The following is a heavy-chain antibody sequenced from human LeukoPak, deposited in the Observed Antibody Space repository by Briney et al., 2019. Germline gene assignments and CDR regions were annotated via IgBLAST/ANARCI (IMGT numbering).Heavy chain of an antibody. CDR3: AKVRWLVQSGDY. CDR1: GFIVSSVE. Sequence: GGSLRLSCAGSGFIVSSVEMNWVREAPGKGLEWISFIATDGSINYADSVKGRFTLSRDSAQNSLYLQMNSLRAEDTAVYYCAKVRWLVQSGDYWGQGTLVTVSS. CDR2: IATDGSI. V-gene: IGHV3-48*03. J-gene: IGHJ4*02. D-gene: IGHD6-19*01.